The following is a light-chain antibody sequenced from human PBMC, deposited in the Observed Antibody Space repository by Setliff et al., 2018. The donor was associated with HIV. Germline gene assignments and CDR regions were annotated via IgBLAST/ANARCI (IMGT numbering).Light chain of an antibody. CDR2: DVS. CDR1: SSDVGTYNY. Sequence: QSALTQPASVSGSPGQSITISCTGTSSDVGTYNYVSWYQQHPGKAPKLMIYDVSKRPSGVSDRFSGSKSGNTAFLTISGLQAEDEADYYCTSYTSSDIYVFATGTKVTVL. CDR3: TSYTSSDIYV. V-gene: IGLV2-14*03. J-gene: IGLJ1*01.